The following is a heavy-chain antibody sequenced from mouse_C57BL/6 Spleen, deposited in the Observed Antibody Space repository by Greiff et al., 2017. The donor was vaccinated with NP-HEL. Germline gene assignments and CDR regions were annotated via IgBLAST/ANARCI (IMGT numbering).Heavy chain of an antibody. D-gene: IGHD2-3*01. Sequence: VQLQQPGAELVKPGASVKLSCKASGYTFTSYWMQWVKQRPGQGLEWIGEIDPSDSYTNYNQKFKGKATLTVDTSSSTAYMQLSSLTSEDSAVYYCARYEGWFAYWGQGTLVTVSA. J-gene: IGHJ3*01. CDR1: GYTFTSYW. CDR2: IDPSDSYT. CDR3: ARYEGWFAY. V-gene: IGHV1-50*01.